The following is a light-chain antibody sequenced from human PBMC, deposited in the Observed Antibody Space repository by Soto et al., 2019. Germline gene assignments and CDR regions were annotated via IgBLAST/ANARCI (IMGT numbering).Light chain of an antibody. Sequence: EIVLTQSPATLSLSPGETATLSCRATQSVSNYLVWYQQKPGQAPRLLIYDAFNRATGIPARFGGSGSGTDFTLTISSLEPEDFAVYYCQQYHKWRTFGQGTKVDIK. V-gene: IGKV3-11*01. CDR2: DAF. CDR3: QQYHKWRT. CDR1: QSVSNY. J-gene: IGKJ1*01.